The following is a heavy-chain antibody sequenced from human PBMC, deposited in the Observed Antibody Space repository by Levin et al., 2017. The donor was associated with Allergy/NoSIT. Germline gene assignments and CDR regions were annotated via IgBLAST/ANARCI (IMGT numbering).Heavy chain of an antibody. CDR3: ARVMWGAFDV. V-gene: IGHV3-13*01. CDR1: GFTLSNHD. D-gene: IGHD3-16*01. J-gene: IGHJ3*01. Sequence: PGGSLRLSCAASGFTLSNHDMHWVRQVAGNGLEWVSTLGTAGDTYYADSVKGRFTISRENANNFLFLQMNSLRAGDTAMYYCARVMWGAFDVWGQGAMVTVSS. CDR2: LGTAGDT.